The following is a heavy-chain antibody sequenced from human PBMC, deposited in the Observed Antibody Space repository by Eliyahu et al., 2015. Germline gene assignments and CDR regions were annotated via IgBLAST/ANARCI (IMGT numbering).Heavy chain of an antibody. J-gene: IGHJ6*02. CDR2: MNPNSANT. D-gene: IGHD1-14*01. Sequence: QVQLLQSGGEVRKPGASVKVSCKASGYTFTTYDINWVRQASGQGLEWMGYMNPNSANTGYAQKFQGRLTMTRETSTSTAYMELSSLDFEDTAAYYCARGTGQGGMDVWGQGTTVTVSS. CDR3: ARGTGQGGMDV. CDR1: GYTFTTYD. V-gene: IGHV1-8*01.